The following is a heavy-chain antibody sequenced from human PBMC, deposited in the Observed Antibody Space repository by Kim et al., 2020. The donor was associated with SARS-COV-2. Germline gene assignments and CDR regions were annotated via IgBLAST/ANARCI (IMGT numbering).Heavy chain of an antibody. CDR2: IYYSGST. V-gene: IGHV4-39*01. D-gene: IGHD1-7*01. CDR3: ARRLGYNWNYVSDWYFDL. J-gene: IGHJ2*01. Sequence: SETLSLTCTVSGGSISSSSYYWGWIRQPPGKGLEWIGSIYYSGSTYYNPSLKSRVTISVDTSKNQFSLKLSSVTAADTAVYYCARRLGYNWNYVSDWYFDLWGRGTLVTVSS. CDR1: GGSISSSSYY.